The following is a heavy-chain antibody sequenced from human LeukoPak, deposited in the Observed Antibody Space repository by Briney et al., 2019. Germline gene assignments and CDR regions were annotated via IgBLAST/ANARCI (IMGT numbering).Heavy chain of an antibody. CDR2: ISSSSSYI. V-gene: IGHV3-21*01. J-gene: IGHJ4*02. D-gene: IGHD6-13*01. CDR1: GFTFSSYS. CDR3: ARESSSWLDY. Sequence: GGSLRLSCAASGFTFSSYSMNWVRQAPGKGLEWVSSISSSSSYIYYADSVKGRFAISRDNAKNSLYLQMNSLRAEDTAVYYCARESSSWLDYWGQGTLVTVSS.